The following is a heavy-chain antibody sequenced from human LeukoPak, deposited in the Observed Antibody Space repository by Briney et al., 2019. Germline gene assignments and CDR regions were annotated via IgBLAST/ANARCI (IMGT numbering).Heavy chain of an antibody. CDR2: IIPIFGTA. CDR1: GGTFISYA. CDR3: ARDPEAAWYFDL. V-gene: IGHV1-69*13. J-gene: IGHJ2*01. Sequence: SVKVSCKASGGTFISYAISWVRQAPGQGLEWMGGIIPIFGTANYAQKFQGRVTITADESTSAAYMELSSLRSEDTAVYYCARDPEAAWYFDLWGRGTLVTVSS.